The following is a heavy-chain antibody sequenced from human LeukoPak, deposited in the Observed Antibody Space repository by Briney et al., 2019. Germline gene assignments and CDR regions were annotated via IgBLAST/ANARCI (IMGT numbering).Heavy chain of an antibody. V-gene: IGHV1-8*01. CDR1: GYTFTSND. CDR2: MNPNSGNT. Sequence: ASVKVSCKASGYTFTSNDLNWVRQASGQGLEWMGWMNPNSGNTGYAQKFQGRLTMTRNNSISTAYMELSSLSSEDTALYYCARRDNTGFDSWGQGTLVTVSS. D-gene: IGHD2-15*01. J-gene: IGHJ4*02. CDR3: ARRDNTGFDS.